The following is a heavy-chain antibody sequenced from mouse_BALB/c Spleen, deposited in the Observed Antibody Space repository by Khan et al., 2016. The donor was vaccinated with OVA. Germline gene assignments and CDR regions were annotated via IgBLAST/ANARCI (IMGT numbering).Heavy chain of an antibody. CDR1: GYSITSEYA. CDR3: ERKDYDDYDPFPY. Sequence: EVQLQESGPGLVKPSQSLSLTCTVTGYSITSEYAWNWIRQFPGNKLEWMGYINYSGNTRFNPSLKSRTSITRDTSKNQFFLQLNSVTTEDTATYYCERKDYDDYDPFPYWGQGTLVTVSA. D-gene: IGHD2-4*01. V-gene: IGHV3-2*02. CDR2: INYSGNT. J-gene: IGHJ3*01.